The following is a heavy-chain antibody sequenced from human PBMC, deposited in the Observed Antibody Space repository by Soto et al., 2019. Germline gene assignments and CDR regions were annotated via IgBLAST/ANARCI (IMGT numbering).Heavy chain of an antibody. Sequence: QLQLQESGPGLVKPSETLSLTCTVSGGSISSSSYYWGWIRQPPGKGLEWIGSIYYSGSTYYNPSLKSRVTISVDTSKNQFSLKLSSVTAADTAVYYCARLATGYQYYFDYWGQGTLVTVSS. CDR2: IYYSGST. CDR1: GGSISSSSYY. D-gene: IGHD2-2*01. CDR3: ARLATGYQYYFDY. J-gene: IGHJ4*02. V-gene: IGHV4-39*01.